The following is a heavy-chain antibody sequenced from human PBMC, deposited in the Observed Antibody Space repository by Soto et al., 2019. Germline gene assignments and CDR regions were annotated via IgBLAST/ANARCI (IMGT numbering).Heavy chain of an antibody. Sequence: SETLSLSCTVSGGSISNYYWTWIRQPAGKGLEWIGRIYSSGTTNYNSSLKSRLTMSVDTSKNQFSLKLTSVTAADTAVYYCARQTTFSSSWYDYWGQGSLVTVSS. J-gene: IGHJ4*02. CDR1: GGSISNYY. CDR2: IYSSGTT. CDR3: ARQTTFSSSWYDY. D-gene: IGHD6-13*01. V-gene: IGHV4-4*07.